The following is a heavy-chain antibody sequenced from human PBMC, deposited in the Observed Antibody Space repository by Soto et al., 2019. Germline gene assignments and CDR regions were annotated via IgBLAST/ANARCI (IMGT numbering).Heavy chain of an antibody. CDR2: IYYSGST. CDR1: GGSNSSSSYY. D-gene: IGHD3-3*01. CDR3: ARLVFGIRDPPYLGD. Sequence: SETLSLTCTVPGGSNSSSSYYWGWIRQPQGKGLEWIGSIYYSGSTYCNPSLKSRVTISVDTSKNQFSLKLSSVTAADTAVYYCARLVFGIRDPPYLGDWGQGTLVTVGS. J-gene: IGHJ4*02. V-gene: IGHV4-39*01.